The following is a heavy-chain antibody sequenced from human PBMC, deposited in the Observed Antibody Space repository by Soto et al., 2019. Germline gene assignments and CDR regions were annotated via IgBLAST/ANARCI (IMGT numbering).Heavy chain of an antibody. CDR3: ARDSLAAPLYYYYGMDV. V-gene: IGHV3-11*06. J-gene: IGHJ6*02. CDR2: ISSSSSYT. CDR1: GGSISSGYYY. Sequence: LTCSVSGGSISSGYYYWSWIRQAPGKGLEWVSYISSSSSYTNYADSVKGRFTISRDNAKNSLYLQMNSLRAEDTAVYYCARDSLAAPLYYYYGMDVWGQGTTVTVS. D-gene: IGHD6-6*01.